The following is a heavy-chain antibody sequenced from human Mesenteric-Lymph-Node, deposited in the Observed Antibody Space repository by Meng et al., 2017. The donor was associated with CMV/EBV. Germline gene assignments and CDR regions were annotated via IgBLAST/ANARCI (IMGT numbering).Heavy chain of an antibody. CDR1: GFTVSSNY. J-gene: IGHJ6*02. V-gene: IGHV3-66*02. CDR2: IYSGGST. Sequence: GESLKISCAASGFTVSSNYMSWVRQAPGKGLEWVSVIYSGGSTYYADSVKGRFTISRDNSKNTLYLQMNSLRAEDTAVYYCARASRMVYAKYYYYGMDVWGQGTMVTVSS. D-gene: IGHD2-8*01. CDR3: ARASRMVYAKYYYYGMDV.